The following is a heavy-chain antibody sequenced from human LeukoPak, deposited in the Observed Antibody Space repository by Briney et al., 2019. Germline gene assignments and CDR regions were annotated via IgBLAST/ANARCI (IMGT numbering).Heavy chain of an antibody. CDR1: GYTFTSYY. CDR2: INPSGGST. V-gene: IGHV1-46*01. Sequence: ASVKVSCKASGYTFTSYYMHWVRQAPGQGLEWMGIINPSGGSTSYAQKFQGRVTITTDESTSTAYMELSSLRSEDTAVYYCARYSSSSEESYMDVWGKGTTVTVSS. CDR3: ARYSSSSEESYMDV. D-gene: IGHD6-6*01. J-gene: IGHJ6*03.